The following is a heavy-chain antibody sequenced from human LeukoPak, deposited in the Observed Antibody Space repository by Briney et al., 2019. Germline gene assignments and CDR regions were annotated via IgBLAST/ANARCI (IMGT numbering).Heavy chain of an antibody. V-gene: IGHV4-59*01. CDR1: GGSISSYY. CDR2: IYYSGST. J-gene: IGHJ3*02. D-gene: IGHD6-19*01. CDR3: ARAAVAGPLDAFDI. Sequence: SETLSLTCTVSGGSISSYYWSWIRQPPGKGLEWIGYIYYSGSTDYNPSLKSRVTISVDTSKNQFSLRLSSVTAADTAVYYCARAAVAGPLDAFDIWGQGTMVTVSS.